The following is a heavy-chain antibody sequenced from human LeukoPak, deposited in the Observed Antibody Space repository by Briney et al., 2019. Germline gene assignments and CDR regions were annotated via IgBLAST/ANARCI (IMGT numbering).Heavy chain of an antibody. V-gene: IGHV4-59*08. Sequence: SETLSLTCTVSGGSISNYYWSWIRQPPGEGLEWIGYIYYSGSTNYNPSLRSRVTISIDTSKNQFSLNLTSVTAADTAVYYWGGGGLGGITAYSNYLFDYWGQGTLVTVSS. CDR2: IYYSGST. J-gene: IGHJ4*02. CDR3: GGGGLGGITAYSNYLFDY. D-gene: IGHD4-11*01. CDR1: GGSISNYY.